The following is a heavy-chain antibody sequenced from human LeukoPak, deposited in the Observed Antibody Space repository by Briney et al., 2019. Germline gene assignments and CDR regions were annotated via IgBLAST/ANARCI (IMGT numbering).Heavy chain of an antibody. V-gene: IGHV3-30*02. J-gene: IGHJ5*02. CDR2: MRNDGSND. CDR1: GFTFSDFG. D-gene: IGHD6-13*01. Sequence: PGGSLRLSCAASGFTFSDFGMHWVRQAPGKGLEWVAFMRNDGSNDYYPDSVKGRFTISRDNSRTILYLQMHSLRIEDTAVYYCVKGGSSSHNWFDPWGQGILVTVSS. CDR3: VKGGSSSHNWFDP.